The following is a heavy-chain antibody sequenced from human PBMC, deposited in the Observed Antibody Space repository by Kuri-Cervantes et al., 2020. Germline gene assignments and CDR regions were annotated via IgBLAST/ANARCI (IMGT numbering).Heavy chain of an antibody. Sequence: SETLSLTCIVSGGSISSSSYYWGWIRQPPGKGLEWIGSIYHSGTTYYNPSLKSRVTISVDTSKNQFSLKLSSVTAADTAVYYCARAYSYGLNWFDPWGQGILVTVSS. D-gene: IGHD5-18*01. CDR1: GGSISSSSYY. CDR3: ARAYSYGLNWFDP. V-gene: IGHV4-39*07. CDR2: IYHSGTT. J-gene: IGHJ5*02.